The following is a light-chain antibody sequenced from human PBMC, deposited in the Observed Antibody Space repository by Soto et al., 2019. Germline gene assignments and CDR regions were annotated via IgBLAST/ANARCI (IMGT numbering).Light chain of an antibody. V-gene: IGKV1-39*01. CDR2: TAS. CDR3: QRRHGT. Sequence: DIQMTQSPSSLSASVGDRVTITCRASQSISTFLHWYQQKPGKAPKLLIHTASSLQCGVPSRFSGSASGTDFTRTISSLQPENYATYYCQRRHGTFGQGTKVDIK. CDR1: QSISTF. J-gene: IGKJ1*01.